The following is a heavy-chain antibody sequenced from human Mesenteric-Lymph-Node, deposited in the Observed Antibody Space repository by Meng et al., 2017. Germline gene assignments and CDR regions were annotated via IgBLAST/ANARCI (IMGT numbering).Heavy chain of an antibody. CDR3: ARGPSSSKTYYFDY. CDR2: IYYSGST. Sequence: VSLQRSGPGPVKPSQTRSLTCTVSGGPISSGTYYWSWIRQHPGKGLEWIGYIYYSGSTYYNPSLKSLVTISVDTSKNQFSLKLSSVTAADTAVYYCARGPSSSKTYYFDYWGQGTLVTVSS. D-gene: IGHD6-13*01. CDR1: GGPISSGTYY. V-gene: IGHV4-31*01. J-gene: IGHJ4*02.